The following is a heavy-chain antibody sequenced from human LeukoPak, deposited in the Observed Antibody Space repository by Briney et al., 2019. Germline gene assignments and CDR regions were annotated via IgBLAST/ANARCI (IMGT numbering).Heavy chain of an antibody. CDR2: ISSSGSTI. D-gene: IGHD3-16*02. J-gene: IGHJ3*02. Sequence: PGGSLRLSCAASGFTFSSYEMNWVRQAPGKGLEGVSYISSSGSTIYYADSVKGRFTISRDNAKNSLYLQMNSLRAEDTAVYYCARAITFGGVIPRGDAFDIWGQGTMVTVSS. CDR3: ARAITFGGVIPRGDAFDI. CDR1: GFTFSSYE. V-gene: IGHV3-48*03.